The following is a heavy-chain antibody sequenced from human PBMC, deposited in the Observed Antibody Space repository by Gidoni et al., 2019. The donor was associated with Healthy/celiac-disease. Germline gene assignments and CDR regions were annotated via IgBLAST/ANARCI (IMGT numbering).Heavy chain of an antibody. CDR3: AKGISRALAGTQAWFDP. D-gene: IGHD6-19*01. Sequence: EVQLLEAGGGWVQPGGYLRLSCAASGFTSSSDAMSGVRQAPGKGLEWVSAISGSGGSTYSADSVKGRFTISRDNSKNTLYLQMNSLSAEDTSVYYCAKGISRALAGTQAWFDPWGQGTLVTVSS. CDR2: ISGSGGST. CDR1: GFTSSSDA. V-gene: IGHV3-23*01. J-gene: IGHJ5*02.